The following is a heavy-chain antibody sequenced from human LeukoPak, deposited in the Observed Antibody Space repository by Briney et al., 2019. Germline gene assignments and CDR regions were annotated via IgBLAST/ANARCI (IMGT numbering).Heavy chain of an antibody. Sequence: KPSETLSLTCTVSGGSISSSNYYWGWICQPPGKGLEWIGSIYYSGSTYYNPSLKSRVTISVDTSKNQFSLKLSSVTAADTAVYYCARAVWQYQLLRLVHAFDIWGQGTMVTVSS. D-gene: IGHD2-2*01. CDR3: ARAVWQYQLLRLVHAFDI. CDR2: IYYSGST. J-gene: IGHJ3*02. CDR1: GGSISSSNYY. V-gene: IGHV4-39*01.